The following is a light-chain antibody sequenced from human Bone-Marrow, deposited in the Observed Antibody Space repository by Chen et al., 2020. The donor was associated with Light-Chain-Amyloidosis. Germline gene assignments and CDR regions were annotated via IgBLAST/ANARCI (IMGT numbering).Light chain of an antibody. Sequence: SSELTQDPAVSVALGQTVRITCQGDSLRSYYATWYQQKPGQAPVLVIYGKNNRPSGIPDRFSGSSSGDTASLTIPGAHAEDEADFYCQSRDSSGKHLWVFGGGTKLTVL. CDR3: QSRDSSGKHLWV. V-gene: IGLV3-19*01. CDR1: SLRSYY. CDR2: GKN. J-gene: IGLJ3*02.